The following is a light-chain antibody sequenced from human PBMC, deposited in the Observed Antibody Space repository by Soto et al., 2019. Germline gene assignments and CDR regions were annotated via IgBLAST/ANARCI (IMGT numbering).Light chain of an antibody. CDR3: SSYTSSSIFWV. CDR2: DVS. V-gene: IGLV2-14*01. J-gene: IGLJ3*02. CDR1: SSDVGGYNY. Sequence: QSALTQPASVSGSPGQSITISCTGTSSDVGGYNYVSWYQQHPGKAPKLMIYDVSNRPSGVSNRFSGSKSGNTASLTISGLQAEDEADYYCSSYTSSSIFWVFGGWTKVTVL.